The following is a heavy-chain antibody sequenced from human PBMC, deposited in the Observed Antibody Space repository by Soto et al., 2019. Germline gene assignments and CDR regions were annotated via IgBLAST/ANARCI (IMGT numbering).Heavy chain of an antibody. J-gene: IGHJ6*02. CDR3: ARCRKSLYYYYGMDV. Sequence: ASVKVSCKASGYTFTSYDINWVRQATGQGLEWMGWMNPNSGNTGYAQKFQGRVTMTRNTSISTAYMELSSLRSEDTAVYYCARCRKSLYYYYGMDVWGQGTTVTVSS. CDR1: GYTFTSYD. CDR2: MNPNSGNT. V-gene: IGHV1-8*01.